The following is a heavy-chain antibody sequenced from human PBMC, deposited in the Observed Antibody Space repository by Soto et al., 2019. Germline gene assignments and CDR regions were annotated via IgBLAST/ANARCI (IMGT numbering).Heavy chain of an antibody. V-gene: IGHV3-21*02. J-gene: IGHJ2*01. CDR1: GFTFGTFS. D-gene: IGHD2-21*02. CDR3: TRRGDCTSALCYLIGSSWYFDL. Sequence: ELAESGGGRVRPGGSLRLSCEASGFTFGTFSMIWVRQAPGKGLEWVSSITTTGDATYADSVKGRFTVSRDNARKSLFLNMANLTAEDTALYYCTRRGDCTSALCYLIGSSWYFDLWGRGTLVTVSS. CDR2: ITTTGDAT.